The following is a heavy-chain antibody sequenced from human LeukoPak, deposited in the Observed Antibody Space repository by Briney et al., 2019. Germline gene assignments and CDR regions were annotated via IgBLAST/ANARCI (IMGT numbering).Heavy chain of an antibody. CDR2: INPNSGGT. D-gene: IGHD4-17*01. CDR1: GYTFTGYY. V-gene: IGHV1-2*06. Sequence: ASVKVSCKASGYTFTGYYMHWVRQAPGQGLEWMGRINPNSGGTNYAQKFQGRVTMTRDTSISTAYMELSRLRSDDTAVYYCARAMTTVTVNWFDPWSQGTLVTVSS. J-gene: IGHJ5*02. CDR3: ARAMTTVTVNWFDP.